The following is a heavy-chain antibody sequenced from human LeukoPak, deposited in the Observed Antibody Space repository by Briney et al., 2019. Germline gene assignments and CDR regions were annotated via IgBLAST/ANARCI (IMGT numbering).Heavy chain of an antibody. J-gene: IGHJ6*03. CDR1: GGSISNYY. V-gene: IGHV4-59*01. CDR3: ARVSYSSSWSGSDQRYYYYYMDV. Sequence: SETLSLTCTVSGGSISNYYWSWIRQPPGKGLEWIGYIYYSGSTNYNPSLKSRVTISVDTSKNQFSLKLSSVTAADTAVYYCARVSYSSSWSGSDQRYYYYYMDVWGKGTTVTVSS. D-gene: IGHD6-13*01. CDR2: IYYSGST.